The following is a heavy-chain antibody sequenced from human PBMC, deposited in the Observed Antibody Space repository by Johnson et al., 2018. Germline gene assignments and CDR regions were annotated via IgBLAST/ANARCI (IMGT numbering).Heavy chain of an antibody. J-gene: IGHJ3*02. Sequence: VQLVESGGGLVQPGGSLRLSCAASGFTFSSYAMSWVRQAPGKGLEWVSAISGSGGSTYYADSVQGRFTISRDNSKNTLYLQMNSLRAEDTAVYLRARERMYYDSSNAFDSWGQGTMVTVSS. CDR1: GFTFSSYA. D-gene: IGHD3-22*01. V-gene: IGHV3-23*04. CDR3: ARERMYYDSSNAFDS. CDR2: ISGSGGST.